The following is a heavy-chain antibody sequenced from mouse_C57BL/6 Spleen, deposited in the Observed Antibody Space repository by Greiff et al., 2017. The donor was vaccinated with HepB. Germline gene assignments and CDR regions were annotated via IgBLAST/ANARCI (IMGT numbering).Heavy chain of an antibody. CDR1: GYTFTSYG. CDR3: ARGGLLSGGYFDV. V-gene: IGHV1-81*01. D-gene: IGHD2-3*01. J-gene: IGHJ1*03. Sequence: VQRVESGAELARPGASVKLSCKASGYTFTSYGISWVKQRTGQGLEWIGEIYPRSGNTYYNEKFKGKATLTADKSSSTAYMELRSLTSEDSAVYFCARGGLLSGGYFDVWGTGTTVTVSS. CDR2: IYPRSGNT.